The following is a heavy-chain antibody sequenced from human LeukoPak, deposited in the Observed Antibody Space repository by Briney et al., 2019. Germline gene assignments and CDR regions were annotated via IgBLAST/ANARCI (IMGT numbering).Heavy chain of an antibody. Sequence: GGSLRLSCSASGFTFSSYTIHWVRQAPGKGLEFVSAITSNGGSAYYADSVKGRFTISRDNSKNTVYLQMRSLRAEDTAVYYCVIVRGYFDSSGSDYWGQGTLVTVSS. D-gene: IGHD3-9*01. J-gene: IGHJ4*02. CDR1: GFTFSSYT. CDR2: ITSNGGSA. CDR3: VIVRGYFDSSGSDY. V-gene: IGHV3-64D*06.